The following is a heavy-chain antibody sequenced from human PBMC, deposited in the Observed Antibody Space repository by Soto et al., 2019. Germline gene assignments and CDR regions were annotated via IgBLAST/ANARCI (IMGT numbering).Heavy chain of an antibody. CDR2: ISAYNGNT. CDR1: GYTFTSYG. Sequence: GASVKVSCKASGYTFTSYGISWVRQAPGQGLEWMGWISAYNGNTNYAQKLQGRVTMTTDTSTSTAYMELRSLRSDDTAVYYCARDSYSYGKDYYYGMDVWGQGTTVTVSS. CDR3: ARDSYSYGKDYYYGMDV. V-gene: IGHV1-18*01. D-gene: IGHD5-18*01. J-gene: IGHJ6*02.